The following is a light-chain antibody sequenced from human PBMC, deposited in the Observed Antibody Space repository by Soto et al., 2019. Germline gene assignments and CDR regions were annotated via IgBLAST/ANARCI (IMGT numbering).Light chain of an antibody. CDR1: QSVLYSSNNKNY. V-gene: IGKV4-1*01. CDR2: WAS. Sequence: DIVMTQSPDSLAVSLGERATINCKSSQSVLYSSNNKNYLAWYQQKPGQPPKLLIYWASTRESGVRDRFSGSGSETDFTLTISSLQAEDVAVYYCQQYYSTPPTVGQRTKVEIK. J-gene: IGKJ1*01. CDR3: QQYYSTPPT.